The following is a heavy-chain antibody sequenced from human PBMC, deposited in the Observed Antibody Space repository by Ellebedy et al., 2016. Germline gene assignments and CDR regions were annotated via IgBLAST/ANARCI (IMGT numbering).Heavy chain of an antibody. V-gene: IGHV4-59*01. CDR3: ARGWNPYYFDY. CDR2: IYYRGST. Sequence: SETLSLTCTVSGGSISSYYWSWIRQPPGKGLEWIGYIYYRGSTNYNPSLKSRVTISVDTSKNQFSLKLSSVTAADTAVYYCARGWNPYYFDYWGQGTLVTVSS. J-gene: IGHJ4*02. D-gene: IGHD1-1*01. CDR1: GGSISSYY.